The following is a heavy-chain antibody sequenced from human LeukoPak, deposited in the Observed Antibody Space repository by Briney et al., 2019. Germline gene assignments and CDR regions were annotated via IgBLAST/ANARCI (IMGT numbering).Heavy chain of an antibody. CDR1: GGSISSYY. Sequence: SETLSLTCTVSGGSISSYYWSWIRQPPGEGLEWIGYIYYSGSTNYNPSLKSRVTISVDTSKNQFSLKLSSVTAADTAVYYCARHRITRRDAFDIWGQGTMVTVSS. CDR2: IYYSGST. D-gene: IGHD1-20*01. V-gene: IGHV4-59*08. J-gene: IGHJ3*02. CDR3: ARHRITRRDAFDI.